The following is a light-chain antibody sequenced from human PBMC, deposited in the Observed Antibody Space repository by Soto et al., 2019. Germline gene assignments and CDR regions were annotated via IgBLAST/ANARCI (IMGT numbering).Light chain of an antibody. V-gene: IGKV3-15*01. CDR1: QSVSST. CDR3: QQYKNWPLT. CDR2: GAS. J-gene: IGKJ4*01. Sequence: EIVMTQSPATLSVSPGGRATLSCRASQSVSSTLAWYQQKPGQAPRLLIYGASTRATGFPARFSGSGSGTELTLTISSLQSEDFAFYYCQQYKNWPLTFGGGTKVEIK.